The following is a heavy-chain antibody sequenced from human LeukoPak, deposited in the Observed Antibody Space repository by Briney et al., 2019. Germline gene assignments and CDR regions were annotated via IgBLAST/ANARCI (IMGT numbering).Heavy chain of an antibody. CDR1: RGSVSSGSYY. Sequence: ASETLSLPCTVSRGSVSSGSYYWSWIRQPPGKGLEWIGYIYYSGSTNYNPSLKSRVTISVDTSKNQFSLKLSSVTAADTAVYYCARVVVPAENWFDPWGQGTLVTVSS. CDR2: IYYSGST. D-gene: IGHD2-2*01. CDR3: ARVVVPAENWFDP. J-gene: IGHJ5*02. V-gene: IGHV4-61*01.